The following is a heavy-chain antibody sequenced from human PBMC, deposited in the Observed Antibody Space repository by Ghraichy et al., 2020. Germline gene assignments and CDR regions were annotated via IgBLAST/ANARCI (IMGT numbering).Heavy chain of an antibody. V-gene: IGHV3-33*01. CDR1: GFTFSSYG. CDR2: IWYDGSNK. D-gene: IGHD2-21*01. J-gene: IGHJ4*02. CDR3: AREGRYCGGDCYPLDY. Sequence: GGSLRLSCAASGFTFSSYGMHWVRQAPGKGLEWVAVIWYDGSNKYYADSVKGRFTISRDNSKNTLYLQMNSLRAEDTAVYYCAREGRYCGGDCYPLDYWGQGTLVTVSS.